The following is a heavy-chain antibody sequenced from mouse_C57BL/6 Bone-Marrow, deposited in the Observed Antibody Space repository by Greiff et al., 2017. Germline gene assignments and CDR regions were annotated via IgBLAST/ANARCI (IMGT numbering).Heavy chain of an antibody. CDR3: ARARMTTVVATRYFDV. V-gene: IGHV1-81*01. CDR1: GYTFTSYG. CDR2: IYPRSGNT. Sequence: QVQLQQSGAELARPGASVKLSCTASGYTFTSYGISWVQQRTGQGLEWIGEIYPRSGNTYYTAKFKGKDTLTADTSSSTAYMELSSLTSQDSEVYFCARARMTTVVATRYFDVWGTGTTVTVSS. D-gene: IGHD1-1*01. J-gene: IGHJ1*03.